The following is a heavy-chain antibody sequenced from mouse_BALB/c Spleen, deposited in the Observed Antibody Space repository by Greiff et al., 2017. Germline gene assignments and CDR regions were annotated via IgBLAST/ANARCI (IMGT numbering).Heavy chain of an antibody. V-gene: IGHV5-9*03. CDR3: ARSRAMDY. Sequence: EVQVVESGGGLVKPGGSLKLSCAASGFTFSSYTMSWVRQTPEKRLEWVATISSGGGNTYYPDSVKGRFTISRDNAKNNLYLQMSSLRSEDTALYYCARSRAMDYWGQGTSVTVSS. CDR2: ISSGGGNT. D-gene: IGHD6-2*01. CDR1: GFTFSSYT. J-gene: IGHJ4*01.